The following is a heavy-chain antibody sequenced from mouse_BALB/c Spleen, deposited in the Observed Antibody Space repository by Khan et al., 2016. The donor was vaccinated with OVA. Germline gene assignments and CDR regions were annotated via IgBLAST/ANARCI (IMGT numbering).Heavy chain of an antibody. D-gene: IGHD2-14*01. J-gene: IGHJ3*01. Sequence: QVQLQQSGAELARPGASVKMSCKASGYTFTSYTIHWIKQRPGKGLEWIGYINPSSGYTNYNQKFKDKATLTADKSSTTAYMQLSSLTSDDSAVYYCARDGAYYRSDGWFAYWGQGTLVTVSA. CDR1: GYTFTSYT. V-gene: IGHV1-4*01. CDR3: ARDGAYYRSDGWFAY. CDR2: INPSSGYT.